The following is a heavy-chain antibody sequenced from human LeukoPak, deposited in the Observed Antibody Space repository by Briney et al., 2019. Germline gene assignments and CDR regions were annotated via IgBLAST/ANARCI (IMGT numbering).Heavy chain of an antibody. CDR1: GFTFSSYA. Sequence: GGSLRLSCAASGFTFSSYAMSWVRQAPGKGLEWVSAISGSGGSTYYADSVKGRFTISRDNSKNTLYLQMNSLRAEDTAVYYCAKVKGDNSSSWYRGFYYYYSYMDVWGKGTTVTVSS. V-gene: IGHV3-23*01. D-gene: IGHD6-13*01. J-gene: IGHJ6*03. CDR2: ISGSGGST. CDR3: AKVKGDNSSSWYRGFYYYYSYMDV.